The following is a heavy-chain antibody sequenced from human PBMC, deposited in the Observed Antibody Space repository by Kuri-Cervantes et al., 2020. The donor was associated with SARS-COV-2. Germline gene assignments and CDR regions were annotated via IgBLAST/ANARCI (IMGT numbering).Heavy chain of an antibody. V-gene: IGHV3-15*01. CDR1: GFTFSNAW. J-gene: IGHJ4*02. CDR2: IKSKTDGGTT. D-gene: IGHD7-27*01. Sequence: GESLKISCAASGFTFSNAWMSWVRQAPGKGLEWVGRIKSKTDGGTTDYAAPVKGRFTISRDDSKNTLYLQMNSLRAEDTAVHYCARDLRLGKSLDYWGQGTLVTVSS. CDR3: ARDLRLGKSLDY.